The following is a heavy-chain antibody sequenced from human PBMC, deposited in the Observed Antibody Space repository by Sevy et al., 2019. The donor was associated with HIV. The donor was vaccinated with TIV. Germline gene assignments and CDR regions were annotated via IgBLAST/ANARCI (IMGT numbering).Heavy chain of an antibody. CDR2: IGVYNGNL. V-gene: IGHV1-18*01. CDR1: GYIFTNSG. J-gene: IGHJ4*02. CDR3: ARVPTYHYGSATYFDY. D-gene: IGHD3-10*01. Sequence: ASVKVSCKTSGYIFTNSGITWVRQAPGQGLEWMGWIGVYNGNLEYAQKFQGRVTMTTDTSTSTAYMELTSLRSDDTGVYYCARVPTYHYGSATYFDYWGQGTLVTVSS.